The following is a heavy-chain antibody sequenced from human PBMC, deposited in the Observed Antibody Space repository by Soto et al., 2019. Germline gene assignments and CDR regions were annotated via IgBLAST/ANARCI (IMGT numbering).Heavy chain of an antibody. CDR3: ARSVVPHKVYGMDV. J-gene: IGHJ6*02. CDR1: GFTFSDYY. Sequence: PGGSLRLSCAASGFTFSDYYMSWIRQAPGKGLEWVSYISSSSSYTNYADSVKGRFTISRDNAKNSLYLQMNSLRAEDTAVYYCARSVVPHKVYGMDVWGQGTTVTVSS. D-gene: IGHD2-15*01. V-gene: IGHV3-11*06. CDR2: ISSSSSYT.